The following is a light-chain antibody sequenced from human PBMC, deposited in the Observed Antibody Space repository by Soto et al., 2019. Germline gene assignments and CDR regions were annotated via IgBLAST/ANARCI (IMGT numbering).Light chain of an antibody. J-gene: IGLJ2*01. Sequence: SYELTQPPAVSVAPGKTAKITCGGSNIGSKSVHWYQQKPGQAPVLVIYYDTDRPSGVPERLSGSNSGSTAALTISRVEAGDEADYYCQVWDNGSGVIFGGGTKLTVL. CDR2: YDT. CDR3: QVWDNGSGVI. CDR1: NIGSKS. V-gene: IGLV3-21*04.